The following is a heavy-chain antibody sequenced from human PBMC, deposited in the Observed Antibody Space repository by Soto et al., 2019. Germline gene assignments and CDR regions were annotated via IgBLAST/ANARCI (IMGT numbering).Heavy chain of an antibody. CDR3: ARDSSTGAAGIAVAVSPKDLVLSDY. CDR2: IKQDGSEK. CDR1: GFTFSSYW. J-gene: IGHJ4*02. D-gene: IGHD6-19*01. Sequence: EVQLVESGGGLVQPGGSLRLSCAASGFTFSSYWMSWVRQAPGKGLEWVANIKQDGSEKYYVDSVKGRFTISRDNAKNSLYLQMNSLRAEDTAVYYCARDSSTGAAGIAVAVSPKDLVLSDYWGQGTLVTVSS. V-gene: IGHV3-7*01.